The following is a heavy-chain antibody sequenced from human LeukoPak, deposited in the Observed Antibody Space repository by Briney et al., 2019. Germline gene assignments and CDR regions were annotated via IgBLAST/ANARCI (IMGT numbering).Heavy chain of an antibody. CDR2: IYSGGST. Sequence: GGSLRLSCAASGFTVSSNYMSWVRQAPGKGLEWVSVIYSGGSTYYADSVKGRFTISRDNSKNTLYLQMNSLRAEDTAVYYCARHSPSYDDMDVWGQGTTVTVSS. J-gene: IGHJ6*02. V-gene: IGHV3-53*01. D-gene: IGHD2-15*01. CDR3: ARHSPSYDDMDV. CDR1: GFTVSSNY.